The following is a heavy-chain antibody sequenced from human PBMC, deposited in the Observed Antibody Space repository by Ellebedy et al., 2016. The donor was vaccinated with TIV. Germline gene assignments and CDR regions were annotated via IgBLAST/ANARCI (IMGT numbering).Heavy chain of an antibody. Sequence: GESLKISCAASGFTFSDHYMDWVRQSPGTGLEWIGRIRDNANTYRTEYAASVKGRFTIPRDDSKNSMYLQLNSLRTEDTAVYYCARSGSNLPFDYWGQGTLVTVSS. CDR1: GFTFSDHY. CDR3: ARSGSNLPFDY. CDR2: IRDNANTYRT. J-gene: IGHJ4*02. D-gene: IGHD1-26*01. V-gene: IGHV3-72*01.